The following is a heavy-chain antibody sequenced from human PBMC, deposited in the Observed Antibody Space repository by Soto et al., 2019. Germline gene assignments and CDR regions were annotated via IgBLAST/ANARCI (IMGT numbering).Heavy chain of an antibody. D-gene: IGHD6-6*01. CDR2: ISSSSSYI. CDR3: ARGGRFGDVAARLIFGYYFDY. J-gene: IGHJ4*02. Sequence: GGSLRLSCAASGFTFSSYSMNWVRQAPGKGLEWVSSISSSSSYIYYADSVKGRFTISRDKAKNSLYLQMNSLRAEDTAVYYCARGGRFGDVAARLIFGYYFDYWGQGTLVTVSS. V-gene: IGHV3-21*01. CDR1: GFTFSSYS.